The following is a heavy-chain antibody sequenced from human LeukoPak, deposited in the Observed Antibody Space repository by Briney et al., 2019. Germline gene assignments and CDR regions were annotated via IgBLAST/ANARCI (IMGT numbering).Heavy chain of an antibody. V-gene: IGHV1-2*02. Sequence: ASVKVSCKASGYTFTGYYMHWVRQAPGQGLEWMGWINPNSGGTNYAQKFQGRVTMTRDTSISTAHMELNRLRSDDTAVYYCARAENAVTTWFDYWGQGTLVTVSS. J-gene: IGHJ4*02. D-gene: IGHD4-17*01. CDR1: GYTFTGYY. CDR2: INPNSGGT. CDR3: ARAENAVTTWFDY.